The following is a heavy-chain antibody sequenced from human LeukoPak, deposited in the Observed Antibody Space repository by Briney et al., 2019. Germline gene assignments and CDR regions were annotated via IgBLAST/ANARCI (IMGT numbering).Heavy chain of an antibody. J-gene: IGHJ6*02. Sequence: ASVKVSCKASGYTFTSYGISWVRQAPGQGLEWMGWISAYNGNTNYAQKLQGRVTMTTDTSTSTAYMELRSLRSDDTAVYYCARVYYDILTGYSSLYYYGMDVWGQGTTVTVSS. CDR3: ARVYYDILTGYSSLYYYGMDV. CDR2: ISAYNGNT. D-gene: IGHD3-9*01. CDR1: GYTFTSYG. V-gene: IGHV1-18*01.